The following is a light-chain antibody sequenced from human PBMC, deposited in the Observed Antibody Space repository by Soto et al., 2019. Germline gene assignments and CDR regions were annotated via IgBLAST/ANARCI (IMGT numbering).Light chain of an antibody. CDR3: CSFAGSTTLDLYV. CDR1: SSDVGSYNL. Sequence: QSALTQPASVSGSPGQSITISCTGTSSDVGSYNLVSWYQLHPFKAPRLMIYEVTKRPSGVSNRFSGSKSGNTASLTISGLQAEDEADYYCCSFAGSTTLDLYVFGTGTKLT. J-gene: IGLJ1*01. CDR2: EVT. V-gene: IGLV2-23*02.